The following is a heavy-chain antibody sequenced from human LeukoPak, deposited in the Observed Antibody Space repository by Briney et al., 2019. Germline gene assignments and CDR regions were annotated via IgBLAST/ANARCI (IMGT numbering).Heavy chain of an antibody. V-gene: IGHV3-21*01. J-gene: IGHJ4*02. Sequence: PGGSLRLSCAASGFTFSSYSMAWVRQAPGKGLEWVSSMSGSSGHIYYADSLEGRFTISGDNAKNSLYLQMNSLRAEDTAVYYCARDDQWLELWGQGTLVTVSS. CDR2: MSGSSGHI. CDR3: ARDDQWLEL. CDR1: GFTFSSYS. D-gene: IGHD6-19*01.